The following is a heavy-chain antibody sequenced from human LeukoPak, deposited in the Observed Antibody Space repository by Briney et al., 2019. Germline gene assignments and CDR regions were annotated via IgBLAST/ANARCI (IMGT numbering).Heavy chain of an antibody. D-gene: IGHD3-22*01. Sequence: GGSLRLSCAASGFTFSSYGMHWVRQAPGKGLEWVAVIWYDGSNKYYADSVKGRFTISRNNPKNTLYLQMNSLGAEDTAVYYCARESGYYDSSGYYYYFYGMDVWGQGTPVTVSS. CDR3: ARESGYYDSSGYYYYFYGMDV. V-gene: IGHV3-33*01. J-gene: IGHJ6*02. CDR2: IWYDGSNK. CDR1: GFTFSSYG.